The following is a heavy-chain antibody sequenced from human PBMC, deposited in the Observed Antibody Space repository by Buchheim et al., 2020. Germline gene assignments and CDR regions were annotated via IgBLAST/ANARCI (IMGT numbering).Heavy chain of an antibody. V-gene: IGHV1-46*04. Sequence: QVLLVQSGAEVKKPGASAKISCKTSGYTFGSYYMHWVRRAPGQGLEWMGIINPTSADTTYTERLQGRITMTRDTSTNTVYMELSSLRSDYTAVYYCARSWDDYCGALDYWGQGTL. CDR1: GYTFGSYY. CDR3: ARSWDDYCGALDY. D-gene: IGHD4/OR15-4a*01. J-gene: IGHJ4*01. CDR2: INPTSADT.